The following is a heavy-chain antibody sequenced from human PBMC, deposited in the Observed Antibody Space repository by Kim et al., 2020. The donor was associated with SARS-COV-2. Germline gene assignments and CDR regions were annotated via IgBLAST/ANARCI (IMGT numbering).Heavy chain of an antibody. CDR3: ARDSYCTNGICYDY. D-gene: IGHD2-8*01. Sequence: ADSVEGRFTISRDNAKRSLFLQVTSLRAEDTAVYYCARDSYCTNGICYDYWGQGTLVTVSS. V-gene: IGHV3-21*01. J-gene: IGHJ4*02.